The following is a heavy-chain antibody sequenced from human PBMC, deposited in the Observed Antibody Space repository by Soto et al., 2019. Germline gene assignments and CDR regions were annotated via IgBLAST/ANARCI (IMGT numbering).Heavy chain of an antibody. CDR1: GGTFSSYA. CDR3: ARDDYGDYGGYYYSGMDV. D-gene: IGHD4-17*01. Sequence: QVQLVQSGAEVQKPGSSVKVSCKASGGTFSSYAISWVRQAPGQGLEWMGGIIPIFGTANYAQKFQGRVTITADESTSTAYMELSSLRSEDTAVYYCARDDYGDYGGYYYSGMDVWGQGTTVTVSS. V-gene: IGHV1-69*01. CDR2: IIPIFGTA. J-gene: IGHJ6*02.